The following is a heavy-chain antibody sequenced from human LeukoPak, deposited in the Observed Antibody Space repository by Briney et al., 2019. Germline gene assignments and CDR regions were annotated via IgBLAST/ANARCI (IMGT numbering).Heavy chain of an antibody. CDR3: ARSNGYNPVRYFDL. J-gene: IGHJ2*01. Sequence: SETLSLTCAVYGGAFSGYYWSWIRQPPGKGLEWIGEINHSGSTNYNPPLNSRVTISVDTSKNQFSLKLSSVTAADTAVYYCARSNGYNPVRYFDLWGRGTLVTVSS. V-gene: IGHV4-34*01. CDR2: INHSGST. CDR1: GGAFSGYY. D-gene: IGHD5-24*01.